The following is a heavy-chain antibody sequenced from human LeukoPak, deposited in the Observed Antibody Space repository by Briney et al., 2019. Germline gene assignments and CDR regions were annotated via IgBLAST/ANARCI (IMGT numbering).Heavy chain of an antibody. CDR3: ARSMTTVVTPSFDY. J-gene: IGHJ4*02. V-gene: IGHV1-2*02. Sequence: GASVKVSCKPSRYAFTAYYLHWVRQAPGQGLEWMGWINPNSGATNYAQKFQGRVTMTRDTSISTAYMELSRLRSDDTAVYYCARSMTTVVTPSFDYWGQGTLVTVSS. CDR2: INPNSGAT. D-gene: IGHD4-23*01. CDR1: RYAFTAYY.